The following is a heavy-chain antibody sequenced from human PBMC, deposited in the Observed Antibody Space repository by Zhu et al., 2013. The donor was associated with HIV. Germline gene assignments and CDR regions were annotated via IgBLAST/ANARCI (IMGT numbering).Heavy chain of an antibody. J-gene: IGHJ4*02. Sequence: QVQLVQSGAEVKKPGASVRVSCKASGYIFTDYYMHWVRQAPGQGLEWMGWINPNSGGTSYAQKFQGRVTMTRDTSINTAYMELSSLGSDDTAVYYCAREGRDDFEKVNDYWGQGTLVTVSS. D-gene: IGHD2-21*02. V-gene: IGHV1-2*02. CDR3: AREGRDDFEKVNDY. CDR1: GYIFTDYY. CDR2: INPNSGGT.